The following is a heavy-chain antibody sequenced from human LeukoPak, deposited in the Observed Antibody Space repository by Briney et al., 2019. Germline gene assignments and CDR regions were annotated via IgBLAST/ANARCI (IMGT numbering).Heavy chain of an antibody. Sequence: GGSLRPSCAASEFTFSSYWMNWVRQAPGKGLEWVAHIKEDGSDKYYVDSVKGRFTISRDNAKNSLYLQMNSLRAEDTAVYYCARDLGSSVGYWGQGTLVTVFS. CDR2: IKEDGSDK. D-gene: IGHD6-13*01. V-gene: IGHV3-7*05. CDR1: EFTFSSYW. CDR3: ARDLGSSVGY. J-gene: IGHJ4*02.